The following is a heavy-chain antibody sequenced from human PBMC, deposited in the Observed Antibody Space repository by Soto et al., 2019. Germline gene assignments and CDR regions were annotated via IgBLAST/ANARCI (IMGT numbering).Heavy chain of an antibody. CDR3: ARDFGHGHYLDY. CDR1: GFSFSNYN. CDR2: ITDSSDTV. V-gene: IGHV3-48*02. J-gene: IGHJ4*02. Sequence: GGSLRLSCVASGFSFSNYNMNWVRQAPGKGLEWVSYITDSSDTVHYADSVRGRFTISRDNAESSLYLQMNSLRDEDTAVYFCARDFGHGHYLDYWGRGTLVTVSS. D-gene: IGHD3-3*01.